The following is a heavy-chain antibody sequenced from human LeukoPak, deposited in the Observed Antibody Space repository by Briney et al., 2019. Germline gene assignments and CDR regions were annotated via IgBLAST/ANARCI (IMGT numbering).Heavy chain of an antibody. V-gene: IGHV4-59*01. CDR1: GGSISSYY. J-gene: IGHJ3*02. D-gene: IGHD3-22*01. CDR2: IYYSGST. Sequence: SETLSLTCTVSGGSISSYYWSWIRQPPGKGLEWIGCIYYSGSTNYNPSLKSRVTISVDTSKNQFSLKLSSVTAANTAVYYCARDRRGYYDSSGFTTDAFDIWGQGTMVTVSS. CDR3: ARDRRGYYDSSGFTTDAFDI.